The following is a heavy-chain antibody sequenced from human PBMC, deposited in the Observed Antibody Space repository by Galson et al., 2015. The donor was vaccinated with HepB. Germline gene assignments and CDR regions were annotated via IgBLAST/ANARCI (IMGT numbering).Heavy chain of an antibody. Sequence: LRLSCAASGFTFSSYAMSWVRQAPGKGLEWVSAISGSGGSTYYADSVKGRFTISRDNSKNTLYLQMNGLRAEDTAVYYCAKNCIVLMVYAAYYFDYWGQGTLVTVSS. V-gene: IGHV3-23*01. J-gene: IGHJ4*02. CDR2: ISGSGGST. CDR3: AKNCIVLMVYAAYYFDY. CDR1: GFTFSSYA. D-gene: IGHD2-8*01.